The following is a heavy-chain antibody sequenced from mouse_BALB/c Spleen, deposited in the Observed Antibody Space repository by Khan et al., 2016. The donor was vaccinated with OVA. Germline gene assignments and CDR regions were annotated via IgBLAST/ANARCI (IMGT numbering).Heavy chain of an antibody. CDR2: IFPGTGTT. CDR1: GYTFTGYW. Sequence: QVRLQQSGTELVKPGASVKLSCKTSGYTFTGYWIQWVKQRPGQGLGWIGQIFPGTGTTYYNENFKGKATLTVNTSSSTAYMQLSSLTSEDSAVYFCARGYFGNYEFVYWGRGTLVTVSP. CDR3: ARGYFGNYEFVY. J-gene: IGHJ3*01. V-gene: IGHV1S132*01. D-gene: IGHD2-1*01.